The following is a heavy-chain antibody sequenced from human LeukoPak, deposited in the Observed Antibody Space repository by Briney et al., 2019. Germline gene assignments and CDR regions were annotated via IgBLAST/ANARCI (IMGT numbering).Heavy chain of an antibody. CDR3: ARGPYCSSTSCYSPYYSYYMDV. V-gene: IGHV5-51*01. D-gene: IGHD2-2*01. Sequence: HGASLQISCKGSGSSYTNYWIGWVRQLPGKGLEWMGIIYPGDSNTRYSPSFQGQVTISADKAITTAYLQWSSLKASDTAMYYCARGPYCSSTSCYSPYYSYYMDVWGKGTTVTVS. J-gene: IGHJ6*03. CDR1: GSSYTNYW. CDR2: IYPGDSNT.